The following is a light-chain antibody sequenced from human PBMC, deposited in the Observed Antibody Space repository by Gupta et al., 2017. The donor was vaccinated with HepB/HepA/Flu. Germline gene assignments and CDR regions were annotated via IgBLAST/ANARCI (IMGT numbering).Light chain of an antibody. J-gene: IGLJ3*02. CDR2: YKSDSDK. CDR3: MIWHSSAWV. V-gene: IGLV5-45*02. Sequence: QAVLTQPSSLSASPGASASLTCTLRSGINVGTYRIHWYQQKPGSPPQYLLKYKSDSDKQQGSGVPSRFSGSKDASANAGILLISGLQSEDEADYYCMIWHSSAWVFGGGTKLTVL. CDR1: SGINVGTYR.